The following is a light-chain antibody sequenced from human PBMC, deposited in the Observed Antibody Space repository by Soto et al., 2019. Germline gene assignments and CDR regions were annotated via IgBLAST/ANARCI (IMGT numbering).Light chain of an antibody. CDR3: QQRGSWPRTS. CDR1: QSVSNY. Sequence: EIVLTQSPATLPLSPGERATLSCRASQSVSNYLAWYQQKPCQAPRLLIYEASNRATGIPARFSGGGSGTDFTLTISSLEPEDFAVYFWQQRGSWPRTSFGQGTKLEI. CDR2: EAS. J-gene: IGKJ2*01. V-gene: IGKV3-11*01.